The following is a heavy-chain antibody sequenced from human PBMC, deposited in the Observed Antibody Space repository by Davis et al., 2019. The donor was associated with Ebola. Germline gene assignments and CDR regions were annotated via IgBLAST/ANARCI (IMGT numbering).Heavy chain of an antibody. CDR3: ARTLAPRYRIAAAGNFDY. CDR1: GYTFTSYH. Sequence: ASVKVSCKASGYTFTSYHMHWLRQAPGQGLEWMGIINPSGGSTSYAQKFQGRVTMTRDTSTSTVYMELSSLRSEDTAVYYCARTLAPRYRIAAAGNFDYWGQGTLVTVSS. V-gene: IGHV1-46*01. J-gene: IGHJ4*02. D-gene: IGHD6-13*01. CDR2: INPSGGST.